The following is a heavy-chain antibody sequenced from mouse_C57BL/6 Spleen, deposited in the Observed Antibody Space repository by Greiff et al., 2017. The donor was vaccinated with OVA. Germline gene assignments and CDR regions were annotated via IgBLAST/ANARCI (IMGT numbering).Heavy chain of an antibody. CDR3: ASSGYNY. J-gene: IGHJ2*01. Sequence: QVQLQQSGAELARPGASVKLSCKASGYTFTSYGISWVKQSTGQGLEWIGEIHPRSGNTFYNEKFKGKATLTADKSSSTAYMELRSLTSEDSAVYFCASSGYNYWGQGTTLTVSS. D-gene: IGHD3-2*02. V-gene: IGHV1-81*01. CDR2: IHPRSGNT. CDR1: GYTFTSYG.